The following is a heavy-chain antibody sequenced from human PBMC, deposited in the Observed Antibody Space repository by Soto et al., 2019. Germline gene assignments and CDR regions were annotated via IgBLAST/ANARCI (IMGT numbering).Heavy chain of an antibody. V-gene: IGHV4-34*01. CDR2: INHSGST. D-gene: IGHD1-26*01. CDR1: GGSFSVYY. Sequence: SXTLSLTGAVYGGSFSVYYCSWIFQPPGKGLEWIGEINHSGSTNYNPSLKSRVTISVDTSKNQFSLKLSSVTAADTAVYYCARGPWSRQYYMDVWGKGTTVTVSS. J-gene: IGHJ6*03. CDR3: ARGPWSRQYYMDV.